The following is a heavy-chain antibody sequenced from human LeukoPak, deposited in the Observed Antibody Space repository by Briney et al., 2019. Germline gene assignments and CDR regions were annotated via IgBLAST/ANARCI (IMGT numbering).Heavy chain of an antibody. CDR2: ISYDGSNK. CDR3: AKRTEYYYDSSGPGAFDI. Sequence: PGGSLRLSCAASGFTFSSYAMHWVRQAPGKGLEWVAVISYDGSNKYYADSVKGRFTISRDNSKNTLYLQMNSLRAEDTAVYYCAKRTEYYYDSSGPGAFDIWGQGTMVTVSS. J-gene: IGHJ3*02. CDR1: GFTFSSYA. V-gene: IGHV3-30-3*02. D-gene: IGHD3-22*01.